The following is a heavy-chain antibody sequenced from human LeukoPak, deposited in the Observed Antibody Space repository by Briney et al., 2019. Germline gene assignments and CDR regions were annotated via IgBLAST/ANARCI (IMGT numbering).Heavy chain of an antibody. CDR1: GFPVSSNY. CDR3: ARTYCTGDSCYYYFDY. Sequence: GGSLRLSCAASGFPVSSNYMNWVRQAPGKGLEWVSVIYSSGSTSYADSVKGRFTIARDNSKNTLYLQTNSLRAEDTGVYYCARTYCTGDSCYYYFDYWGQGTLVTVSS. CDR2: IYSSGST. D-gene: IGHD2-15*01. J-gene: IGHJ4*02. V-gene: IGHV3-53*01.